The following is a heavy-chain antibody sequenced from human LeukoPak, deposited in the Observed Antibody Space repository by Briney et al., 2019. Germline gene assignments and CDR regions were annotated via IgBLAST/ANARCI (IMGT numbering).Heavy chain of an antibody. D-gene: IGHD2-15*01. Sequence: GGSLRLSCAASGFKFDDYGMSWVRQAPGKGLEWVANIKQDGSEKYYVDSVKGRFTISRDNAKNSLYLQMNSLRAEDTAVYYCARGPLVVVAATPLADYWGQGTLVTVSS. V-gene: IGHV3-7*01. J-gene: IGHJ4*02. CDR1: GFKFDDYG. CDR2: IKQDGSEK. CDR3: ARGPLVVVAATPLADY.